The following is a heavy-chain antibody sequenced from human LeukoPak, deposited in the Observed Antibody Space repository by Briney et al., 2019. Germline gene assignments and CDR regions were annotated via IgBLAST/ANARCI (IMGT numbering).Heavy chain of an antibody. D-gene: IGHD2-8*01. V-gene: IGHV3-23*01. CDR1: GFTFSSYA. Sequence: GGSLRLSCAASGFTFSSYAMSWVRQAPGKGLEWVSAISGSGGSTYYADSVKGRFTISRDNSKNTLYLQMNSLRAEDTAVYYCAKAGRAIALMVYALDYWGQGTLVTVSS. CDR3: AKAGRAIALMVYALDY. CDR2: ISGSGGST. J-gene: IGHJ4*02.